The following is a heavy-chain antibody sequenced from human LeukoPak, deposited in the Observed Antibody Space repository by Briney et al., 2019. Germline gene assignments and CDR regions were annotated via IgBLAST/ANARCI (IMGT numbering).Heavy chain of an antibody. CDR3: ARSYCSSTSCYAGGYFQH. J-gene: IGHJ1*01. Sequence: NTSETLSLTCTVSGGSISSSNYYWGWIRQPPGKGLEWIGNIYYSGSTYYNPSLKSRVTISVDTSKNQFSLKLNSVTAADTAVYYCARSYCSSTSCYAGGYFQHWGQGTLVTVSS. V-gene: IGHV4-39*01. D-gene: IGHD2-2*01. CDR1: GGSISSSNYY. CDR2: IYYSGST.